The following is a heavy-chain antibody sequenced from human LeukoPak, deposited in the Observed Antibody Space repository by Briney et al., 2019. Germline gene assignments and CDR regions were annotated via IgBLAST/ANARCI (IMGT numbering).Heavy chain of an antibody. D-gene: IGHD1-26*01. Sequence: GGSLRLSCAAPGFTVSSNYMSWVRQAPGKGLEWVSVIYSGGSTYYADSVKGRFTISRDNSKNTLYLQMNSLRAEDTAVYYCARSGSYPHFDYWGQGTLVTVSS. CDR1: GFTVSSNY. CDR3: ARSGSYPHFDY. J-gene: IGHJ4*02. CDR2: IYSGGST. V-gene: IGHV3-53*01.